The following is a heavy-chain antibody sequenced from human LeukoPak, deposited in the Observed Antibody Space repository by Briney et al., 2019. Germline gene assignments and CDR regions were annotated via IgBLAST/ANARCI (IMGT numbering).Heavy chain of an antibody. Sequence: GGSLRLSCAASGFTFSSYGMHWVRQAPGKGLEWVAVISYDGSNKYYADSVKGRFTISRDNSKNTLYLQMNSLRAEDTAVYYCASKEVAVAAADAFDIWGQGTMVTVSS. CDR3: ASKEVAVAAADAFDI. V-gene: IGHV3-30*03. CDR1: GFTFSSYG. CDR2: ISYDGSNK. J-gene: IGHJ3*02. D-gene: IGHD6-19*01.